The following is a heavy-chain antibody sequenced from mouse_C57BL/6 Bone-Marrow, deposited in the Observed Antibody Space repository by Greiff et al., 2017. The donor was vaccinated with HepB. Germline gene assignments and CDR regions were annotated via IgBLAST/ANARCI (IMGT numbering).Heavy chain of an antibody. CDR3: ARLDGYGCGKDY. CDR1: GFSFSSYG. D-gene: IGHD1-1*01. V-gene: IGHV5-6*02. J-gene: IGHJ2*01. Sequence: EVKLVESGGDLLKPGGSLKVCCAASGFSFSSYGMSWVRQTPDKRLEWVATISSGGSYTYYPDSVKGRFTISRDNAKNTLYLQMSSLKSEDTAMYYGARLDGYGCGKDYWGQGTTLTVSS. CDR2: ISSGGSYT.